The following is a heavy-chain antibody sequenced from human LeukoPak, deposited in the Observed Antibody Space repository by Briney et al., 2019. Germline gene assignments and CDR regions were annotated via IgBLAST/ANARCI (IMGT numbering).Heavy chain of an antibody. CDR2: ISPDGSTT. CDR1: GLTFSTYW. Sequence: GGSLRLSCAASGLTFSTYWMHWVRQAPGQGPVWVSRISPDGSTTTYADSVRGRFSISRDNAKNTLYMQMNSLRVDDTAVYYCVRGSSTWSPLGDYWGQGTLVTVST. D-gene: IGHD6-13*01. CDR3: VRGSSTWSPLGDY. V-gene: IGHV3-74*01. J-gene: IGHJ4*02.